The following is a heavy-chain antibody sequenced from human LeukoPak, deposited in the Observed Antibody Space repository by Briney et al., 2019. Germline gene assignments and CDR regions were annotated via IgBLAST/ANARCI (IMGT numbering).Heavy chain of an antibody. V-gene: IGHV3-30-3*01. J-gene: IGHJ4*02. Sequence: GGSLRLSCAASGFTFSSYAMHWVCQAPGKGLEWVAVISYDGSNKYYADSVKGRFTISRDNSKNTLYLQMNSLRAEDTAVYYCAREWREVRGAGWYFDYWGQGTLVTVSS. CDR1: GFTFSSYA. D-gene: IGHD3-10*01. CDR2: ISYDGSNK. CDR3: AREWREVRGAGWYFDY.